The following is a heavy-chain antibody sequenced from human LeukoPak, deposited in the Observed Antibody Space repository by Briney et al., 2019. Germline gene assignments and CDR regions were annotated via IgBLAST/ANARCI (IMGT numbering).Heavy chain of an antibody. V-gene: IGHV3-33*06. Sequence: GGSLRLSCAASGFIFSTYSLHWVRQAPGKGLEWVAVIWYDGSNKYYADSVKGRFTISRDNSKNTLYLQMNNLRAEDTALYYCAKDHCGGDCYSDPYFDYWGQGTLVTVSS. D-gene: IGHD2-21*02. CDR2: IWYDGSNK. CDR3: AKDHCGGDCYSDPYFDY. J-gene: IGHJ4*02. CDR1: GFIFSTYS.